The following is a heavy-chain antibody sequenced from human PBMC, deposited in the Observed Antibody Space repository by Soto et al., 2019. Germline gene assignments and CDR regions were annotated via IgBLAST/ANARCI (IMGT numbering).Heavy chain of an antibody. CDR2: VYHVGST. J-gene: IGHJ4*02. CDR1: GDSISSTRW. Sequence: NPSETLSLTCFVSGDSISSTRWWSWVRQPPGKGLEWIGEVYHVGSTNYNPSLKSRVTILIDKSKNEFSLKLTSVTAADTAIYYCARDRGLAYSNAFDFWGQGILVTVSS. D-gene: IGHD4-4*01. CDR3: ARDRGLAYSNAFDF. V-gene: IGHV4-4*02.